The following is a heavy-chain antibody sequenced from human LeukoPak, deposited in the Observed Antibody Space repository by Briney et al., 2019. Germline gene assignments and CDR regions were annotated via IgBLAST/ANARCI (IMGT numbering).Heavy chain of an antibody. D-gene: IGHD2-2*01. V-gene: IGHV3-30*18. CDR1: GFTFSSYG. J-gene: IGHJ4*02. CDR3: AKGSANNNIVVVPAAKGGHFDY. CDR2: ISYDGSNK. Sequence: GGSLRLSCAASGFTFSSYGMHWVRQAPGKGLEWVAVISYDGSNKYYADSVKGRFTISRDNSKNTLYLQMNSLRAEDTAVYYCAKGSANNNIVVVPAAKGGHFDYWGQGTLVTVSS.